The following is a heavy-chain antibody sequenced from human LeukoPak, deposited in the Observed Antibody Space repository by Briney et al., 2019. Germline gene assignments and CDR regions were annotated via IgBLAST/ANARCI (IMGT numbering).Heavy chain of an antibody. Sequence: PSETLSLTCTVSGYSISSGYYWTWIRQPPGKGLEWIGEINDSGSTNYNPSLKSRVTISVDTSKNQFSLKLNSVTAADTAVYYCARGKLGATTNDAFGIWGQGTMVTVSS. CDR1: GYSISSGYY. CDR3: ARGKLGATTNDAFGI. CDR2: INDSGST. D-gene: IGHD1-26*01. V-gene: IGHV4-38-2*02. J-gene: IGHJ3*02.